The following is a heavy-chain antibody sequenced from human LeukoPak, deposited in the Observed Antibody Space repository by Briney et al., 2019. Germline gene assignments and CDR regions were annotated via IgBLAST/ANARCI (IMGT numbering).Heavy chain of an antibody. CDR3: ARGQIWFGEMGWFDP. CDR2: IYTSGST. CDR1: GGSISSYY. J-gene: IGHJ5*02. Sequence: SETLSLTCTVSGGSISSYYWSWIRQPPGKGLEWIGYIYTSGSTNYNPSLKSRVTISVDTSKNQFSLKLSSVTAADTAVYYCARGQIWFGEMGWFDPWGQGTLVTVSS. D-gene: IGHD3-10*01. V-gene: IGHV4-4*09.